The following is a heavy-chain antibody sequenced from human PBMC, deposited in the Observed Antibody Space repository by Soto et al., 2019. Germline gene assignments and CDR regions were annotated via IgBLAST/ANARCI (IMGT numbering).Heavy chain of an antibody. CDR2: IYYSGST. J-gene: IGHJ5*02. CDR1: GGSISTGGYY. V-gene: IGHV4-31*03. D-gene: IGHD2-8*01. Sequence: QVQLLESGPGLVKPSQTLSLTCTVSGGSISTGGYYWSWIRQHPGKGLEWIGYIYYSGSTYYNPSLKSRVTISVDTSKNQFSLKLSSVTAADTAVYYCARDRLYCTNGVCYVSWFDPWGQGTLVTVSS. CDR3: ARDRLYCTNGVCYVSWFDP.